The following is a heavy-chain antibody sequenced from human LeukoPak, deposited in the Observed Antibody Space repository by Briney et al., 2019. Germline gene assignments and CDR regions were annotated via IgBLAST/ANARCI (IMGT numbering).Heavy chain of an antibody. CDR1: GYTFTGYY. J-gene: IGHJ6*03. V-gene: IGHV1-2*02. CDR2: INPNSGGT. CDR3: ARDSRDTAMAPYYYYYYMDV. D-gene: IGHD5-18*01. Sequence: GASVKVSCKASGYTFTGYYMHWVRQAPGQGLEWMGWINPNSGGTNYAQKFQGGVTMTRDTSISTAYMELSRLRSDDTAVYYCARDSRDTAMAPYYYYYYMDVWGKGTTVTISS.